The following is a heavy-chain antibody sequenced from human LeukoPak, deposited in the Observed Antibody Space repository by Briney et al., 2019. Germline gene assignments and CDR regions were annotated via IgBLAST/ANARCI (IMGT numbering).Heavy chain of an antibody. V-gene: IGHV3-23*01. J-gene: IGHJ6*02. CDR1: GFTFGSYA. CDR2: ISGSGGST. Sequence: PGGSLRLSCAASGFTFGSYAMSWVRQAPGKGLEWVSAISGSGGSTYYADSVKGRFTISRDNSKNTLYLQMNSLRAEDTAVYYCAKGPKGSSSWLKDYGMDVWGQGTTVTVSS. D-gene: IGHD6-13*01. CDR3: AKGPKGSSSWLKDYGMDV.